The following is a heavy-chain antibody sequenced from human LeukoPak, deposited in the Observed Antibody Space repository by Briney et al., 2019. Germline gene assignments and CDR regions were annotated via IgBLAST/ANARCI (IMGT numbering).Heavy chain of an antibody. J-gene: IGHJ4*02. Sequence: GGSLGLSCAASGFTFSSYAMSWVRQAPGKGLEWVSAISDSGDRTYYADSVKGRFTISRDNSKNTLYLQMNSLRAEDTALYYCAKGGSYFRNHLFDYWGQGTLVTVSS. V-gene: IGHV3-23*01. CDR1: GFTFSSYA. CDR2: ISDSGDRT. CDR3: AKGGSYFRNHLFDY. D-gene: IGHD1-26*01.